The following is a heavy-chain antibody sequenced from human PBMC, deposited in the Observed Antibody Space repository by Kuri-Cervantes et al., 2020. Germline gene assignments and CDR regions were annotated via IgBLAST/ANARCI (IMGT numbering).Heavy chain of an antibody. D-gene: IGHD1-26*01. CDR1: GYTLTELS. J-gene: IGHJ4*02. CDR3: TRGTPSGSYYTSHLYDY. CDR2: FDPEDGET. Sequence: ASVKVSCKVSGYTLTELSMHWVRQAPGKGLEWMGGFDPEDGETVYAQKFQGRVTMTEDTSTDTAYMELSSLRSEDTAVYYCTRGTPSGSYYTSHLYDYWGQGTLVTVSS. V-gene: IGHV1-24*01.